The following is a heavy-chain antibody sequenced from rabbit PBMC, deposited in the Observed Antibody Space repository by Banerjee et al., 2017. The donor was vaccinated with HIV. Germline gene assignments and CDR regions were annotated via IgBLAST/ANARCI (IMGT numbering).Heavy chain of an antibody. D-gene: IGHD1-1*01. Sequence: QEQLVESGGDLVKPGASLTLTCTASGFSFSSGYDMCWVRQAPGKGPEWIACICNRDGSTSYASWAKGRFTISKTSWTTVTLQMTSLAAADTATYFCARDLTGITGWNFNLWGQGTLVTVS. CDR3: ARDLTGITGWNFNL. V-gene: IGHV1S45*01. CDR2: ICNRDGST. CDR1: GFSFSSGYD. J-gene: IGHJ4*01.